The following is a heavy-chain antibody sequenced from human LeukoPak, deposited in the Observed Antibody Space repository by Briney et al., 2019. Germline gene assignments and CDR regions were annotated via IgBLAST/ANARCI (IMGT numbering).Heavy chain of an antibody. CDR2: TNPNSGGT. CDR1: GYSFSDYY. J-gene: IGHJ5*02. D-gene: IGHD2-21*01. V-gene: IGHV1-2*02. Sequence: ASVKVSCKTSGYSFSDYYMHWVRQAPGRGLEWMGWTNPNSGGTSSAQKFQGRVTMTRDTSITTVYMEVNWLTSDDTAIYYCARADRLDGGPYLIGPWGQGTLVTVSS. CDR3: ARADRLDGGPYLIGP.